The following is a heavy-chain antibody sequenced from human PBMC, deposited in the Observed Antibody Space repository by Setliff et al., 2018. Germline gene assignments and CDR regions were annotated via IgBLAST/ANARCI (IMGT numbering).Heavy chain of an antibody. CDR3: ARGSTMIQGVRLYYHGLDV. J-gene: IGHJ6*02. CDR1: GGSISSATSY. CDR2: IYAIRST. Sequence: PSETLSLTCIVSGGSISSATSYWSWIRQPAGKELEWIGRIYAIRSTNYNPSLKSRVTISLDTSNNQFSLKLSSVTAADTAVYYCARGSTMIQGVRLYYHGLDVWGQGTTVTVSS. V-gene: IGHV4-61*02. D-gene: IGHD3-10*01.